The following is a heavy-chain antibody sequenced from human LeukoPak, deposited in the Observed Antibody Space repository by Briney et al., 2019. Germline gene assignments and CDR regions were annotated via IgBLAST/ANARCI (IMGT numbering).Heavy chain of an antibody. Sequence: PSETLSLTCTVSGGSISSYYWSWLRQPPGKGLEWVGYIYYSGSTNYNPSLKSRVTISVDTSKNQFSLKLSSVTAADTAVYYCARAGGDDFWSGYYGPFDYWGQGTLVTVSS. CDR2: IYYSGST. CDR3: ARAGGDDFWSGYYGPFDY. J-gene: IGHJ4*02. V-gene: IGHV4-59*01. CDR1: GGSISSYY. D-gene: IGHD3-3*01.